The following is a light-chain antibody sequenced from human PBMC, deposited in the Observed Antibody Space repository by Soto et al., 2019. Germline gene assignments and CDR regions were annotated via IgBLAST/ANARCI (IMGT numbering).Light chain of an antibody. CDR2: GAS. V-gene: IGKV3-20*01. Sequence: EIVLTQSPGTLTLSPGERATLSCRASQSVGRNYLAWYQQKPGQATRLLIYGASSRATGIPDRFSGSGSGTDFTLTLSRLEPEDFAVYYCQQYASSPLTFGGGTKVEIK. CDR1: QSVGRNY. CDR3: QQYASSPLT. J-gene: IGKJ4*01.